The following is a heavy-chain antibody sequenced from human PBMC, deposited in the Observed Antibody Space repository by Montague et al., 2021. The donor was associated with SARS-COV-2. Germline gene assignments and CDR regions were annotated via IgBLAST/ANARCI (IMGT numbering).Heavy chain of an antibody. CDR2: IRSRGDST. V-gene: IGHV3-23*01. CDR3: AKDIGGSGGWPLSDF. Sequence: SLRLSCAASGFTFSNYAMNWVRQAPGKGLEWVSLIRSRGDSTYYADSVKGRFTISRDNSRNTLYLHMNSLRADDTAIYYCAKDIGGSGGWPLSDFWGQGTLVTVSS. D-gene: IGHD6-25*01. CDR1: GFTFSNYA. J-gene: IGHJ4*02.